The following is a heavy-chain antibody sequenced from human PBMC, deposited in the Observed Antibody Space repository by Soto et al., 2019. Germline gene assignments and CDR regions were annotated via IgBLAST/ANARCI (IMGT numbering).Heavy chain of an antibody. CDR3: AVIHWSSSTNYRHYAIDV. CDR1: GGTFSTSA. V-gene: IGHV1-69*13. J-gene: IGHJ6*02. D-gene: IGHD3-3*01. Sequence: SVKVSCKASGGTFSTSAISWVRQAPGQGLEWMGGIIPILGTPDYAQKFQGRVTVTADESTTTAYMELSSLRSEDSALYYCAVIHWSSSTNYRHYAIDVWGQGTTVTVSS. CDR2: IIPILGTP.